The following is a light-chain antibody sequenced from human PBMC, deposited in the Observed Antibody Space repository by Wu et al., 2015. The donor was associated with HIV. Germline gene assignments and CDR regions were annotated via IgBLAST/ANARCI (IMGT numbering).Light chain of an antibody. Sequence: DILLTQSPGTLSLSPGERATLSCRASQSITSNYLAWYQQKPGQAPRLLVYATSNRATGIPDRISGSGSGTLFTLTISRLEPEDFAVYFCQQYGPSPLTFGGGTKVEVK. CDR3: QQYGPSPLT. J-gene: IGKJ4*01. CDR2: ATS. CDR1: QSITSNY. V-gene: IGKV3-20*01.